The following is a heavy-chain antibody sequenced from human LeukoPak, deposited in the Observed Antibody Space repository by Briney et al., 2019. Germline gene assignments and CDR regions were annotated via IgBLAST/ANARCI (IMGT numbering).Heavy chain of an antibody. CDR2: ISSSGSTI. J-gene: IGHJ4*02. CDR1: GFTFSSYS. D-gene: IGHD3-22*01. CDR3: ARDSPVVSPFDY. Sequence: GGSLRLSCAASGFTFSSYSMNWVRQAPGKGLEWVSYISSSGSTIYYADSVKGRFTISRDNARNSLYLQMNSLRAEDTAVYYCARDSPVVSPFDYWGQGTLVTVSS. V-gene: IGHV3-48*04.